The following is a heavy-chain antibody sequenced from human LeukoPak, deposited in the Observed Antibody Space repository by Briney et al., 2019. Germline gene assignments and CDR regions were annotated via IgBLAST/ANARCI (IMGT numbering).Heavy chain of an antibody. V-gene: IGHV1-18*01. CDR2: IAVYNGHT. CDR3: VRDYDHVPDF. Sequence: ASVKVSCKASGYSFSSFGISWVRQAPGQGLEWLTWIAVYNGHTYFAQNFQGRVTVTADTSTNTAYMELRSLISDDTDVYYCVRDYDHVPDFWGQGTLVTVSS. J-gene: IGHJ4*02. CDR1: GYSFSSFG. D-gene: IGHD3-16*01.